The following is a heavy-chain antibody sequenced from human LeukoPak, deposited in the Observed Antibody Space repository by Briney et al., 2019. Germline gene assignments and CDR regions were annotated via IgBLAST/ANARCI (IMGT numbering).Heavy chain of an antibody. CDR3: ASSPGYSSGWYEY. CDR2: ISSSSSYI. D-gene: IGHD6-19*01. J-gene: IGHJ4*02. V-gene: IGHV3-21*01. Sequence: PGGSLRLSCAASGFTFSSYSMNWVRQAPGKGLEWVSSISSSSSYIYYADSAKGRFTISRDNAKNSLYLQMNSLRAEDTAVYYCASSPGYSSGWYEYWGQGTLVTVSS. CDR1: GFTFSSYS.